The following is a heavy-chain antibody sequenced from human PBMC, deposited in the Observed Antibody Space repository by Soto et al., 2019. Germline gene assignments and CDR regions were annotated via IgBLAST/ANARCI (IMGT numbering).Heavy chain of an antibody. CDR3: ARFHVPFDY. D-gene: IGHD3-16*01. J-gene: IGHJ4*02. CDR1: AGTFSSYA. CDR2: MNPNSGGT. Sequence: ASVTVSFGGSAGTFSSYAINWGRQAPGQGLEWMGWMNPNSGGTGYAQKFQGRVTMTRDTSINTAYMELSSLTSDDTAVYYCARFHVPFDYWGQGTLVTVSS. V-gene: IGHV1-8*02.